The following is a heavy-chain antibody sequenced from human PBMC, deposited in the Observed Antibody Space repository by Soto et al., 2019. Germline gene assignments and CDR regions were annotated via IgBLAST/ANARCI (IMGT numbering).Heavy chain of an antibody. V-gene: IGHV3-53*01. Sequence: GGSLRLSCTASGFTVGSNYMTWVRQAPGKGLEWVSVIYSGGNTYYADSVKGRFTSSRDKSKNTLYLQMNSLRAEDTAVYYCAGETGRYWGQGTLVTVSS. D-gene: IGHD1-1*01. CDR2: IYSGGNT. J-gene: IGHJ4*02. CDR3: AGETGRY. CDR1: GFTVGSNY.